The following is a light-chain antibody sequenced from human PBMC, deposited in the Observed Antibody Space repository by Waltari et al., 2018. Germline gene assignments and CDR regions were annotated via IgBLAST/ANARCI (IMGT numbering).Light chain of an antibody. CDR2: DAT. CDR1: SRDVGTSTF. CDR3: NSYTTSGTVV. V-gene: IGLV2-14*03. J-gene: IGLJ2*01. Sequence: QSALTQPASVSGSPGQSITISCTGTSRDVGTSTFVSWYHQHPGKFPKLIIYDATARPSGVSSRFSGSKSGNTASLTISGLQAEDEGDYYCNSYTTSGTVVFGGGTKLTVL.